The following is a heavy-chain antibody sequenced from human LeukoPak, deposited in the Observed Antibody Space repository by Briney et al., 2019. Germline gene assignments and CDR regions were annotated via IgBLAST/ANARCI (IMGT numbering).Heavy chain of an antibody. CDR3: AKDWRDYYDSSGYDAFDI. D-gene: IGHD3-22*01. CDR2: IRYDGSNK. Sequence: GSLRLSCAASGFTFRSYGMHWVRQAPGKGLEWVAFIRYDGSNKYYADSVKGRFTISRDNSKNTLYLQMNSLRAEDTAVYYCAKDWRDYYDSSGYDAFDIWGQGTMVTVSS. V-gene: IGHV3-30*02. J-gene: IGHJ3*02. CDR1: GFTFRSYG.